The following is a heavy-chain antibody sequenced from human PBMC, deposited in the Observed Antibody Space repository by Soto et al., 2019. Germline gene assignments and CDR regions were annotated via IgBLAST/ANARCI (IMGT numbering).Heavy chain of an antibody. V-gene: IGHV1-3*01. CDR2: INAGNGNT. CDR1: GYAFTCCS. D-gene: IGHD2-15*01. J-gene: IGHJ4*02. Sequence: ASVKVSCKASGYAFTCCSMHWVRQAPGQRLKWMGWINAGNGNTKYSQKFQGRVTITRDTSASTAYMELSSLRSEDTAVYYCARAGGSGYYDYWGQGTLVTVSS. CDR3: ARAGGSGYYDY.